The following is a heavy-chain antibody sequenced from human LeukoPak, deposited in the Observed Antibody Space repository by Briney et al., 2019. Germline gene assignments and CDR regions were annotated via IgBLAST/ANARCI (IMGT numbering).Heavy chain of an antibody. CDR3: ARDSYQDYYGRFDP. D-gene: IGHD3-10*01. J-gene: IGHJ5*02. CDR1: GFSFSNHG. Sequence: GGSLRPSCAASGFSFSNHGMHWVRQAPGKRLEWVAVIWDDGNNKRYANSVNGRFTISRDNSENTLYLQMNGLTAEDTAMYYCARDSYQDYYGRFDPWGQGTLVIVSS. CDR2: IWDDGNNK. V-gene: IGHV3-33*01.